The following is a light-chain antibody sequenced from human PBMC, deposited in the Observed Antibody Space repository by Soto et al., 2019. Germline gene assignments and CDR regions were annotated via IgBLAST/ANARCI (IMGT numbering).Light chain of an antibody. CDR2: DVS. V-gene: IGLV2-14*01. J-gene: IGLJ1*01. Sequence: QSALTQPASVSGSPGQSITISCTGTSSDVGGYNYVSWYQQHPGKAPKLMIYDVSNRPSGVSNRFSGSKSGNTASLTISGLQAEDEADYYCISYTSSSTRVFGTGTKLTV. CDR3: ISYTSSSTRV. CDR1: SSDVGGYNY.